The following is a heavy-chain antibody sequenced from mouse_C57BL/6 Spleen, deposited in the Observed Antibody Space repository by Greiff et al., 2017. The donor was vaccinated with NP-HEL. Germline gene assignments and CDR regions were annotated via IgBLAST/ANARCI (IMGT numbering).Heavy chain of an antibody. CDR1: GYSITSGYY. Sequence: EVKLMESGPGLVKPSQSLSLTCSVTGYSITSGYYWNWIRQFPGNKLEWMGYISYDGSNNYNPSLKNRISITRDTSKNQFFLKFNSVTTEDTATSYGAIYYDYDVPCLAYWGQGTLVTVSA. CDR2: ISYDGSN. CDR3: AIYYDYDVPCLAY. D-gene: IGHD2-4*01. J-gene: IGHJ3*01. V-gene: IGHV3-6*01.